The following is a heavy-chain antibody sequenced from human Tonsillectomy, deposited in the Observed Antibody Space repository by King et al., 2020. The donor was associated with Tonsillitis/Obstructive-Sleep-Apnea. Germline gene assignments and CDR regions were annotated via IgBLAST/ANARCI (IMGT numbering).Heavy chain of an antibody. CDR2: INPNSGCT. CDR3: ARGPTMTPHFDY. V-gene: IGHV1-2*06. CDR1: GFICSDYY. Sequence: VQLVESRAEVKKPGASVKVCCRSSGFICSDYYMHWVRQAPGQGLEWIGRINPNSGCTNYAQKLQGRVTMTRETSIRTAYMELSRLTSDDTAVYYCARGPTMTPHFDYWGQGTLVTVSS. J-gene: IGHJ4*02. D-gene: IGHD5-24*01.